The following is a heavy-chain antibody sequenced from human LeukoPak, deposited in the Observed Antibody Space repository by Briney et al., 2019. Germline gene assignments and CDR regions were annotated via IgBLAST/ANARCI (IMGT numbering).Heavy chain of an antibody. Sequence: PSDTLSLTCTVSGGSISSSSYYWGWIRQPPGKGLEWIGSIYYSGSTYYNPSLKSRVTISVDTSKNQFSLKLSSVTAADTAVYYCARPHGVYRASYNWFDPWGQGTLVTVSS. D-gene: IGHD5/OR15-5a*01. CDR2: IYYSGST. CDR1: GGSISSSSYY. V-gene: IGHV4-39*07. J-gene: IGHJ5*02. CDR3: ARPHGVYRASYNWFDP.